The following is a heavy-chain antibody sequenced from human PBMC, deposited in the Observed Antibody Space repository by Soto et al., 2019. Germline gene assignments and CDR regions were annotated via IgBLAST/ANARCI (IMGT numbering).Heavy chain of an antibody. V-gene: IGHV5-10-1*01. CDR3: ARQIYDSDTGPNFQYYFDS. Sequence: GESLKISCKGSGYSFAGYWITWERQKPGKGLEWMGRIDPSDSQTYYSPSFRGHVTISVTKSITTVFLQWSSLRASDTAMYYCARQIYDSDTGPNFQYYFDSWGQGTPVTVSS. CDR2: IDPSDSQT. J-gene: IGHJ4*02. CDR1: GYSFAGYW. D-gene: IGHD3-22*01.